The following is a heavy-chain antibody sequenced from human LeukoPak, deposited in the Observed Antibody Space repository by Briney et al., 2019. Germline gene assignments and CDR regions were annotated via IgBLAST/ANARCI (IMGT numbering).Heavy chain of an antibody. CDR1: GYTFTGYY. V-gene: IGHV1-2*02. J-gene: IGHJ4*02. CDR3: ARGPGGEQLVPFDY. CDR2: INPNSGGT. D-gene: IGHD6-6*01. Sequence: GASVKVSCKASGYTFTGYYMHWVRQAPGQGLEWMGWINPNSGGTNYAQKFQGRVTMTRDTSISTAYMELSRLRSDDTAVYYCARGPGGEQLVPFDYWGQGTLVTVSS.